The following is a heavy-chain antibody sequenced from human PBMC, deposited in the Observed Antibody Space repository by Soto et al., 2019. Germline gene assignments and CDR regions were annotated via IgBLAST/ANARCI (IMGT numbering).Heavy chain of an antibody. CDR1: GGSFSGYY. CDR2: INHSGST. V-gene: IGHV4-34*01. D-gene: IGHD2-15*01. CDR3: ARGHALINQVVAGYYYYMDV. J-gene: IGHJ6*03. Sequence: SETLSLTCAVYGGSFSGYYWSWIRQPPGKGLEWIGEINHSGSTNYNPSLKSRVTISVDTSKNQFSLKLSSVTAADTAVYYCARGHALINQVVAGYYYYMDVWGKGTTVTVSS.